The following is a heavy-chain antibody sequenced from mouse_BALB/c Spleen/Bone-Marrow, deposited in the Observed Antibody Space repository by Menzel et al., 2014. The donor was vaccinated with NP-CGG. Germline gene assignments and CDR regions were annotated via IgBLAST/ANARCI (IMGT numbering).Heavy chain of an antibody. J-gene: IGHJ2*01. CDR1: GYSITSGYG. CDR2: IHYSGNT. V-gene: IGHV3-1*02. Sequence: EVQVVESGPDPVKPSQSLSLTCTVAGYSITSGYGWHWIRQFPGNKLEWMGYIHYSGNTDYNPSLKSRISITRDTSKNQFFLQLNSVTTEDTATYYCVRETKVVADFDYWGQGTTLTVSS. D-gene: IGHD1-1*01. CDR3: VRETKVVADFDY.